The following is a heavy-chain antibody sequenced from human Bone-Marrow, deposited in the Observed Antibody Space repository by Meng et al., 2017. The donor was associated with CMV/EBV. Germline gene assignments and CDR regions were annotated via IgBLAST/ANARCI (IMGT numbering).Heavy chain of an antibody. V-gene: IGHV1-2*02. CDR1: GYTFTDHF. D-gene: IGHD2-2*01. CDR3: ARDGTYCSSTSCHNWFDP. Sequence: ASVKVSCKASGYTFTDHFIHWVRQAPGQGLEWMGWIHPNSGGTNYAEKFQGKVTISRQTSIRTAYMELRSLRSDDTAVYYCARDGTYCSSTSCHNWFDPWGQGTLVTVSS. J-gene: IGHJ5*02. CDR2: IHPNSGGT.